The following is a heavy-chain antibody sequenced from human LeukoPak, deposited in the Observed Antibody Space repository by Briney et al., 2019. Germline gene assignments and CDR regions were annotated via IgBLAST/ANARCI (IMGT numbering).Heavy chain of an antibody. CDR3: ARARGTIAGDTNRWFDP. CDR1: GGSFSGYY. V-gene: IGHV4-34*12. J-gene: IGHJ5*02. Sequence: SETLSLTCAVYGGSFSGYYWSWIRQPPGKGLEWIGIIVYSGSTYYNPSLKSRVTISVDTSKNQFSLKLSSVTAADTAVYYCARARGTIAGDTNRWFDPWGQGTLVTVSS. CDR2: IVYSGST. D-gene: IGHD6-13*01.